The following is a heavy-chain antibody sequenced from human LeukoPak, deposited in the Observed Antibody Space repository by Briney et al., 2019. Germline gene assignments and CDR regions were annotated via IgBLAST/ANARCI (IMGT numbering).Heavy chain of an antibody. V-gene: IGHV3-53*01. D-gene: IGHD2-15*01. Sequence: PGGSLRLSCATSGFTVSSNYMSWVRQAPGKGLEWVSVIYDSGTTYYADSVKGRFLIFRDTSKNTVDLQMNSLRVEDTAVYYCAAFKGLGYCSGGSCYTSPWGQGTLVTVSS. CDR2: IYDSGTT. CDR3: AAFKGLGYCSGGSCYTSP. CDR1: GFTVSSNY. J-gene: IGHJ5*02.